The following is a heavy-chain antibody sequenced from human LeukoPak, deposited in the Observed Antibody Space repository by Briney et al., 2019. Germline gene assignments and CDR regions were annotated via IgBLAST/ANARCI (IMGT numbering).Heavy chain of an antibody. CDR2: VCHGGRT. Sequence: PSETLSLTCTVSGGSISSFCWGWIRQPPGKGLEWIGYVCHGGRTNYSPSLKSRVTISEDTSKNQFYLKLTPVTAADTAVYYCARGQTYTSGSLDPWGQGTLVTVSS. J-gene: IGHJ5*02. V-gene: IGHV4-59*01. CDR3: ARGQTYTSGSLDP. D-gene: IGHD3-10*01. CDR1: GGSISSFC.